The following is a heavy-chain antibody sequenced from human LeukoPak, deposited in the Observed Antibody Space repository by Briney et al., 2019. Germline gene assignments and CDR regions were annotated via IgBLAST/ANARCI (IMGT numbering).Heavy chain of an antibody. D-gene: IGHD3-3*01. Sequence: PGGSLRLSCAASGLTFSSYSMNWVRQAPGKGLEWVSSISSSSSYIYYADSVKGRFTISRDNAKNSLYLQMNSLRAEDTAVYYCARDPRDRLRFLEWLGDFDYWGQGTLVTVSS. CDR3: ARDPRDRLRFLEWLGDFDY. CDR2: ISSSSSYI. V-gene: IGHV3-21*01. J-gene: IGHJ4*02. CDR1: GLTFSSYS.